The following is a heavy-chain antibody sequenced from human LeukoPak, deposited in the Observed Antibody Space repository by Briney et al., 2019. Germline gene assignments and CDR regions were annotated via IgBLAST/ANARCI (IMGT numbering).Heavy chain of an antibody. CDR1: GFTFSSYA. V-gene: IGHV3-30-3*01. D-gene: IGHD3-3*01. J-gene: IGHJ4*02. CDR3: ARVAGFWSGYPDY. Sequence: GGSLRLSCAASGFTFSSYAMHWVRQAPGKGLEWGAVISYDGSNKYYPDSVKGRFTISRDNSKNTLYLQMNSLRAEDTAVYYCARVAGFWSGYPDYWGQGTLVTVSS. CDR2: ISYDGSNK.